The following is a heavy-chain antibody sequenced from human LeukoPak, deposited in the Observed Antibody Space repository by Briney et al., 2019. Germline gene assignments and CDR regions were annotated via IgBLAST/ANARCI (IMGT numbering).Heavy chain of an antibody. CDR1: GFTFSNYG. CDR3: AKDPFITMVRGLVLNSNWFDP. J-gene: IGHJ5*02. D-gene: IGHD3-10*01. V-gene: IGHV3-30*02. CDR2: IRFDGSNK. Sequence: GGSLRLSCAASGFTFSNYGMHWVRQAPGKGLEWVAFIRFDGSNKYYADSVKGRFTISRDNSKNTLYLQMNSLRAEDTAVYYCAKDPFITMVRGLVLNSNWFDPWGQGTLVTVSS.